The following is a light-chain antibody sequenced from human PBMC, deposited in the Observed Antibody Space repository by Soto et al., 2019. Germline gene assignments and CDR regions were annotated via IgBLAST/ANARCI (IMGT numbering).Light chain of an antibody. Sequence: EIVLTQSPAPPSLSPGESATPSCTASQSINRDLAWYEQKPGQTPRRVIYGASTWGTGVPPRFTGRGSGTEFTLTSSNLKSEDFAVYYCQQYQSWPITFGQGTRLEI. CDR2: GAS. V-gene: IGKV3D-15*01. J-gene: IGKJ5*01. CDR1: QSINRD. CDR3: QQYQSWPIT.